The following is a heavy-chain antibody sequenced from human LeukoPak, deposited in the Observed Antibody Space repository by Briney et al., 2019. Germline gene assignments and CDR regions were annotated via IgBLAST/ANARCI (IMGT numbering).Heavy chain of an antibody. CDR2: ISYDGSNK. CDR3: ARDYMMVNWFDP. D-gene: IGHD2-8*01. CDR1: GFTFSSYA. Sequence: PGRSLRFSCAASGFTFSSYAMHWVRQAPGKGLEWVAVISYDGSNKYYADSVKGRFTISRDNSKNTLYLQMNSLRAEDTAVYYCARDYMMVNWFDPWGQGTLVTVSS. V-gene: IGHV3-30-3*01. J-gene: IGHJ5*02.